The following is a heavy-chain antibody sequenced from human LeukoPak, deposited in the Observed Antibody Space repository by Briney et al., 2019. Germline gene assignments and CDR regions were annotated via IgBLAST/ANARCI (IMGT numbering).Heavy chain of an antibody. CDR1: GFTFSSYE. CDR2: IYPSSNNI. Sequence: GGSLRLSCVASGFTFSSYEMNWVRQAPGKGLEWVSYIYPSSNNIYYAESVRGRFIVSRDNAKNSVYLQMNSLRAEDTAVYYCARGQPGYSSSWYQSWGQGTLVTVSS. D-gene: IGHD6-13*01. CDR3: ARGQPGYSSSWYQS. J-gene: IGHJ5*02. V-gene: IGHV3-48*03.